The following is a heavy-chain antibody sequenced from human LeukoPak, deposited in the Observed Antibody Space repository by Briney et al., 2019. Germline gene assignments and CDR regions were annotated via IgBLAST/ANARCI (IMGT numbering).Heavy chain of an antibody. CDR3: TKDREYSYVYDAFDI. D-gene: IGHD3-16*01. CDR1: GFTFSSYA. Sequence: PGGSLRLSCAASGFTFSSYAMSWVRQAPGKGLEWVSGMSAGGGSTYYADSVKGRFTITRDNSKSTLYLQMNTLRAEDTAVYYCTKDREYSYVYDAFDIWGQGALVTVSS. J-gene: IGHJ3*02. CDR2: MSAGGGST. V-gene: IGHV3-23*01.